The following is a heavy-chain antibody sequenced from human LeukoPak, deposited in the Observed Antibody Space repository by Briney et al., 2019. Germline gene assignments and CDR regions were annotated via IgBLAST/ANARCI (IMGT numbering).Heavy chain of an antibody. V-gene: IGHV4-61*02. CDR1: GGSISSGSYY. D-gene: IGHD1-26*01. J-gene: IGHJ4*02. CDR3: ARDRVGAPHFDY. CDR2: IYTSGST. Sequence: SETLSLTCTVSGGSISSGSYYWSWIRQPAGKGLEWIGRIYTSGSTNYNPSLKSRVTISVDTSKNQFSLKLSSVTAADTAVYYCARDRVGAPHFDYGGQGTLVTVSS.